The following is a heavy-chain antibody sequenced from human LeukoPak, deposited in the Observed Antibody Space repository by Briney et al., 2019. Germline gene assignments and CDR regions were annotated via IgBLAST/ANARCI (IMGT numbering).Heavy chain of an antibody. D-gene: IGHD3-22*01. CDR1: GGSISSYY. CDR3: ARGRYYDSSGPFDY. J-gene: IGHJ4*02. V-gene: IGHV4-59*01. Sequence: SETLSLTCTVSGGSISSYYWSWIRQPPGKGLEWIGYIYYSGSTNYNPSPKSRVTISVDTSKNQFSLKLSSVTAADTAVYYCARGRYYDSSGPFDYWGQGTLVTVSS. CDR2: IYYSGST.